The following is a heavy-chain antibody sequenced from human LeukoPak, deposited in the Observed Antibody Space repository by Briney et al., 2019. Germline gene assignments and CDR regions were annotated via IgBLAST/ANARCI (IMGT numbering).Heavy chain of an antibody. CDR3: ARHPAGTLVPFDY. J-gene: IGHJ4*02. Sequence: QSGGSLRLSCAASGFIFSSYSMNWVRQAPGKGLEWVSYISSSSSTIYYADSVKGRFTISRDNAKNSLYLQMNSLRAEDTAVYYCARHPAGTLVPFDYWGQGTLVTVSS. CDR1: GFIFSSYS. V-gene: IGHV3-48*04. D-gene: IGHD6-13*01. CDR2: ISSSSSTI.